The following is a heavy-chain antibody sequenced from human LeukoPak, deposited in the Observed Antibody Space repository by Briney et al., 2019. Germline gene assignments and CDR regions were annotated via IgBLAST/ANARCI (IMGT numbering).Heavy chain of an antibody. Sequence: SETLSLTCTVSGGSISSYYWSWIRQPPGKGLEWIASIYYSGSTYYNSSLKSRVTISVGTSKNQFSLKLSSVTAADTAVYYCARVALRYFDWLDTQRHDAFDIWGQGTMVTVSS. CDR1: GGSISSYY. V-gene: IGHV4-39*07. D-gene: IGHD3-9*01. CDR3: ARVALRYFDWLDTQRHDAFDI. CDR2: IYYSGST. J-gene: IGHJ3*02.